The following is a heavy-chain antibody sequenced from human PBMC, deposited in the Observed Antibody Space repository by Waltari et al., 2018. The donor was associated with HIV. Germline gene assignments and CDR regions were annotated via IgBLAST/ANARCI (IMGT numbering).Heavy chain of an antibody. CDR2: ICSSGNTI. Sequence: QLQLVESGGGLVRPGGYLRLPCAVSGFTFSDYYMSWIRQAPGIVLGGVSHICSSGNTIYFAESLKGRFTISRDNAKNSLFLQMDNLRVDDTAVYYCARDDTVMAYFDSWGQGALVTVSS. CDR1: GFTFSDYY. D-gene: IGHD5-18*01. CDR3: ARDDTVMAYFDS. V-gene: IGHV3-11*01. J-gene: IGHJ4*02.